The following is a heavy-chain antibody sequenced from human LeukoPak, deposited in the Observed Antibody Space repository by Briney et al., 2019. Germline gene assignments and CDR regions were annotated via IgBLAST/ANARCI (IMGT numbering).Heavy chain of an antibody. V-gene: IGHV4-4*07. D-gene: IGHD3-3*01. CDR1: GGSISSYY. Sequence: SETLSLTCTVSGGSISSYYWSWIRQPAGKGLEWIGRIYTSGSTNYNPSLKSRVTMSVDTSKNQFSLKLSSVTAADTAVYYCARADTPTYYDFWSGYRGNAFDIWGQGTMVTVSS. CDR2: IYTSGST. CDR3: ARADTPTYYDFWSGYRGNAFDI. J-gene: IGHJ3*02.